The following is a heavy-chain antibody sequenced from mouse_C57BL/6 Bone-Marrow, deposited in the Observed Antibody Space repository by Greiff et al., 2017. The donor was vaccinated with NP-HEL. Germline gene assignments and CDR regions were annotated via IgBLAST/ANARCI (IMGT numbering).Heavy chain of an antibody. D-gene: IGHD1-1*01. Sequence: QVQLQQSGPELVKPGASVKLSCKASGYTFTSYDINWVKQRPGQGLEWIGWIYPRDGSTKYNEKFKGKATLTVDTSSSTAYMELHSLTSEDSAVYFCARDYYGSKGDWFAYWGQGTLVTVSA. J-gene: IGHJ3*01. V-gene: IGHV1-85*01. CDR2: IYPRDGST. CDR3: ARDYYGSKGDWFAY. CDR1: GYTFTSYD.